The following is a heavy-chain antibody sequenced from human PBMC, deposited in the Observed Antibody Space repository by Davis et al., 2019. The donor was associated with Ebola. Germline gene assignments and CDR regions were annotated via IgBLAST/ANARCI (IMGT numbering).Heavy chain of an antibody. CDR2: INHSGST. CDR1: GGSFSGYY. Sequence: MPSETLSLTCTVSGGSFSGYYWSWIRQPPGKGLEWIGEINHSGSTNYNPSLKSRVTISVDTSKNQFSLKLSSVTAADTAMYYCARRGTSSWYAGWFDPWGQGTLVTVSS. J-gene: IGHJ5*02. D-gene: IGHD6-13*01. CDR3: ARRGTSSWYAGWFDP. V-gene: IGHV4-34*01.